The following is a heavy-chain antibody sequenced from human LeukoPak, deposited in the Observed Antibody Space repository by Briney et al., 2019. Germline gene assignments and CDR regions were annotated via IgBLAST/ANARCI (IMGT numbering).Heavy chain of an antibody. J-gene: IGHJ4*02. CDR2: ISGSSSAI. CDR3: AKDNGDSGSYSDDY. V-gene: IGHV3-48*01. D-gene: IGHD1-26*01. Sequence: GGSLRLSCAASGFTFSTYGMSWVRQAPGKGLEWLSYISGSSSAINYADSVKGRFTISRDNSKNTLYLQMNSLRAEDTAVYYCAKDNGDSGSYSDDYWGQGTLVTVSS. CDR1: GFTFSTYG.